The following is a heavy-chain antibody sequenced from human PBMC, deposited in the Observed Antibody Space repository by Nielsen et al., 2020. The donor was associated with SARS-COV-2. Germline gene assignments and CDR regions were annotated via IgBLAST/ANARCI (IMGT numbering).Heavy chain of an antibody. CDR1: GYTFTGYY. CDR3: ARGANIVVVVAAYDY. CDR2: INPNSGGT. Sequence: SVQVSCKASGYTFTGYYMHWVRQAPGQGLEWMGWINPNSGGTNYAQKFQGRVTMTRDTSISTAYMELSRLRSDDTAVYYCARGANIVVVVAAYDYWGQGTLVTVS. D-gene: IGHD2-15*01. J-gene: IGHJ4*02. V-gene: IGHV1-2*02.